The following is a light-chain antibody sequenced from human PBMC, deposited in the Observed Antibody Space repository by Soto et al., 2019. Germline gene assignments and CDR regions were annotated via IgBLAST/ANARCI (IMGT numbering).Light chain of an antibody. CDR1: QSVSSSY. J-gene: IGKJ5*01. V-gene: IGKV3-20*01. CDR2: DAS. Sequence: EIVLTQSPGTLSLSPGERATLSCRGSQSVSSSYIAWYQQKPGQAPRLLIYDASSRATGIPDRFSGSGSGTDSTLTISRLEPEDFAVYYCQHYGSSLITFGQGTRLEIK. CDR3: QHYGSSLIT.